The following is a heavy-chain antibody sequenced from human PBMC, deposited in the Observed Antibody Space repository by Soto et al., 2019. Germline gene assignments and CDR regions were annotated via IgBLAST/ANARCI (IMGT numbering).Heavy chain of an antibody. CDR3: VSAGWFGELLSCFCYGMDV. CDR2: TYYSSKWYA. Sequence: QVQLQQSGPRLAKPSQTLSLTCVISGDSVSSNSAAWNWISQSPSRGLEWLRRTYYSSKWYADYEVYVKRRIAFQSDPCRNLFSRRLKSMRPVDAAVYYCVSAGWFGELLSCFCYGMDVWGKGTTVTVCS. D-gene: IGHD3-10*01. CDR1: GDSVSSNSAA. J-gene: IGHJ6*04. V-gene: IGHV6-1*01.